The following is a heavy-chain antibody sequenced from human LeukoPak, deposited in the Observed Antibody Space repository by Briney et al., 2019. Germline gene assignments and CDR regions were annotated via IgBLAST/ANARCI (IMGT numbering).Heavy chain of an antibody. CDR2: ISYDGSNK. V-gene: IGHV3-30*18. J-gene: IGHJ3*02. D-gene: IGHD6-13*01. Sequence: PGGSLRLSCAASGFTFSSYGMHWVRQAPGKGLEWVAVISYDGSNKYYADSVKGRFTISRDNSKNTLYLQMNSLRAEDTAVYYCAKDRGIAAAGLLDHGAFDIWGQGTMVTVSS. CDR3: AKDRGIAAAGLLDHGAFDI. CDR1: GFTFSSYG.